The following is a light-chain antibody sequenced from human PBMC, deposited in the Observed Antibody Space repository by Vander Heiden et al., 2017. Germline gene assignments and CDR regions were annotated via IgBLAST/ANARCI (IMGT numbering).Light chain of an antibody. CDR2: KTS. J-gene: IGKJ3*01. CDR1: QTINSN. Sequence: DIQMTQSPSTLSASVGDRVTITCRASQTINSNLGWYQKKPGKAPKVLIYKTSTLESGVPSRFSGSESGTEFTLTISSLQPDDFATYYCQQYVSYPFTFGHGTKVDMK. CDR3: QQYVSYPFT. V-gene: IGKV1-5*03.